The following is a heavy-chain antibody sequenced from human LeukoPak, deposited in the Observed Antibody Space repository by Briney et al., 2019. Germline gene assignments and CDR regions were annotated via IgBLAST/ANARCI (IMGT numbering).Heavy chain of an antibody. Sequence: SQTLSLTCAVSGGSISSGGYSWSWIRQPPGKGLEWIGNIYHSGSTYYNPSLKSRVTISVDRSKNQFSLKLSSVTAADTAVYYCARFLGYCSSTSCYGYFDYWGQGTLVTVSS. J-gene: IGHJ4*02. CDR2: IYHSGST. CDR3: ARFLGYCSSTSCYGYFDY. D-gene: IGHD2-2*01. V-gene: IGHV4-30-2*01. CDR1: GGSISSGGYS.